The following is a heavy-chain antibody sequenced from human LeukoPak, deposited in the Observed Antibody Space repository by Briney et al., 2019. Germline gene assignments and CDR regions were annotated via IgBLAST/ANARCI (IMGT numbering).Heavy chain of an antibody. Sequence: SETLSLTCAVYGGSFSGYYWSWIRQPPGKGLEWVGEINHSGSTNYNPSLKSRVTISVDTSKNQFSLKLSSVTAADTAVYCCARDFFGQQLAFYYYYGMDVWGQGTTVTVSS. CDR3: ARDFFGQQLAFYYYYGMDV. CDR1: GGSFSGYY. CDR2: INHSGST. J-gene: IGHJ6*02. V-gene: IGHV4-34*01. D-gene: IGHD6-13*01.